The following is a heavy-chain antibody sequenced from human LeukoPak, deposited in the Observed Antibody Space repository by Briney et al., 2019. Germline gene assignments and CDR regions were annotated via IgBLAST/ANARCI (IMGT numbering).Heavy chain of an antibody. CDR2: IYYSGST. D-gene: IGHD6-13*01. Sequence: SETLCLTCTVSGGSISTSSYYRGWIRQPPGKGLEWIGSIYYSGSTYYNPSLKSRVTISVDTSKNQFSLKLSSVTAADTAVYYCARLEGGYIAAYWFEPWGQGTLVTDSS. CDR3: ARLEGGYIAAYWFEP. CDR1: GGSISTSSYY. J-gene: IGHJ5*02. V-gene: IGHV4-39*01.